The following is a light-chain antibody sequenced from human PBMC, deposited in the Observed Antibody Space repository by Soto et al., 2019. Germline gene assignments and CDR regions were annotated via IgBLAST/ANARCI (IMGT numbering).Light chain of an antibody. V-gene: IGKV2-28*01. J-gene: IGKJ2*03. CDR2: VAS. CDR1: QSLLHSDGYIY. CDR3: MQALERPYS. Sequence: DIVLTQSPLSLPVTPGEPTSISCRSSQSLLHSDGYIYLDWFLQKPGQPPQLLIYVASNRASGVPDKFSGSGSGTDFTRKISRVAAEDVGVYYCMQALERPYSFGQWTKLEIK.